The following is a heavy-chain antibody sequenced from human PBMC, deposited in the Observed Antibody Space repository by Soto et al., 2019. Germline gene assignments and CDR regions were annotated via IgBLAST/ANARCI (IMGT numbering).Heavy chain of an antibody. D-gene: IGHD2-21*02. CDR3: ARDHLILPAHDFFYGSDV. V-gene: IGHV3-7*03. CDR1: GFTFSMYS. Sequence: GGSLRLSCEVSGFTFSMYSMSWVRQSPGKGLEWVAKIPQDGVDGHYADSVKGRFTISRDNGKNSLYLQLNNLRAEDTAVYYCARDHLILPAHDFFYGSDVWGRGATVTVS. J-gene: IGHJ6*02. CDR2: IPQDGVDG.